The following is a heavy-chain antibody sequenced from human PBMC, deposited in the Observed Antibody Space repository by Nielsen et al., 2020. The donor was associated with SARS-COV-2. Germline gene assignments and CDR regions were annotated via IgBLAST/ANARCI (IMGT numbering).Heavy chain of an antibody. CDR3: ARDRQKRFDF. V-gene: IGHV1-3*01. Sequence: WVGQAPGQRLEWMGWINADNGNTRYSQEFQGRVTLNRDTSASTAYMELSSLRSEDTAVYYCARDRQKRFDFWGQGTLVTVSS. J-gene: IGHJ4*02. CDR2: INADNGNT.